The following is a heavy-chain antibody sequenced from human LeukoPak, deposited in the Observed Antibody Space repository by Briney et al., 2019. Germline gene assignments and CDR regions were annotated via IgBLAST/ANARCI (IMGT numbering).Heavy chain of an antibody. D-gene: IGHD6-13*01. Sequence: PGGSLRLSCAASGFTFSSYGMHWVRQAPGKGLEWVALISYDGSNKYCADSVKGRFTISRDNSKNTLYLQMNSLRAEDTAVYYCAKGSRWQQLAYFDYWGQGTLVTVSS. CDR2: ISYDGSNK. CDR1: GFTFSSYG. J-gene: IGHJ4*02. V-gene: IGHV3-30*18. CDR3: AKGSRWQQLAYFDY.